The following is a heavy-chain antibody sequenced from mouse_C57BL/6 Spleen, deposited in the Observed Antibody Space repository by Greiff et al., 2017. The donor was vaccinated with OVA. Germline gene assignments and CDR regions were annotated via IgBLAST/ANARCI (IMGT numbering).Heavy chain of an antibody. J-gene: IGHJ3*01. V-gene: IGHV1-69*01. Sequence: VQLQQPGAELVMPGASVTLSCKASGYTFTSYWMHWVKQRPGQGLEWIGEIDPSDSNTNYNQKLKGKTTLTVDKSSSTAYMQLSSLPSEASAVYYCARWGTAQGFAYWGQGTLVTVSA. CDR2: IDPSDSNT. CDR1: GYTFTSYW. CDR3: ARWGTAQGFAY. D-gene: IGHD3-2*02.